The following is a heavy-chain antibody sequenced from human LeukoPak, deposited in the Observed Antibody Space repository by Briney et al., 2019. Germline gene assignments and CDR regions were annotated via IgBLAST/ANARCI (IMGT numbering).Heavy chain of an antibody. CDR1: GDSINDHY. CDR2: IYSSVST. V-gene: IGHV4-4*09. CDR3: AERARDY. J-gene: IGHJ4*02. Sequence: SETLSLTCTVSGDSINDHYWSWIRQPPGEGLEWIGYIYSSVSTNYNPSLKSRVTISVDTSKNQFSLKLSSVTAADTAVYYCAERARDYWGQGTLVTVSS.